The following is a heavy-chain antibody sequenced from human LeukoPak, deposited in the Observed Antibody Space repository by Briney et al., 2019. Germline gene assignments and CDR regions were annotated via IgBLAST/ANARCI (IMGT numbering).Heavy chain of an antibody. J-gene: IGHJ4*02. Sequence: GGSLRLSCAASGFTFSSYAMHWVRQAPGKGLEWVAVISYDGSNKYYADSVKGRFTISRDNSKNTLYLQMNSLRAEDTAVYYCARDGAAYYYDSSGFDYWGQGTLATVSS. CDR1: GFTFSSYA. CDR3: ARDGAAYYYDSSGFDY. V-gene: IGHV3-30*04. CDR2: ISYDGSNK. D-gene: IGHD3-22*01.